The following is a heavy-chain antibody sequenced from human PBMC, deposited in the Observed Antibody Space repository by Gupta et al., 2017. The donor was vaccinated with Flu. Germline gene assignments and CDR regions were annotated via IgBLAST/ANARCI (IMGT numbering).Heavy chain of an antibody. Sequence: QVQLQESGPGLVQPSETLSLTCAVSDSSISTFYCWGWIRQPPGEGLEWIGSFCHSENIYYNPSLKSRVTISIDTSKNQFSLKLSTLTVADTAVYYCARENPNYQRYLGDAWGQGTRVTVSS. V-gene: IGHV4-38-2*02. J-gene: IGHJ5*02. CDR3: ARENPNYQRYLGDA. D-gene: IGHD3-10*01. CDR1: DSSISTFYC. CDR2: FCHSENI.